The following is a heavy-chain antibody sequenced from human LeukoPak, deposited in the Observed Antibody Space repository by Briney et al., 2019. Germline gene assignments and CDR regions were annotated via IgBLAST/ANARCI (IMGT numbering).Heavy chain of an antibody. CDR3: AKGSSIQLWFPFGY. J-gene: IGHJ4*02. CDR2: INSDGSST. D-gene: IGHD5-18*01. V-gene: IGHV3-74*01. CDR1: GFTFSSYW. Sequence: GGSLRLSCAASGFTFSSYWMHWVRQAPGKGLVWVSRINSDGSSTSYADSVKGRFTVSRDNAKNSLYLQMNSLRAEDMALYYCAKGSSIQLWFPFGYWGQGTLVTVSS.